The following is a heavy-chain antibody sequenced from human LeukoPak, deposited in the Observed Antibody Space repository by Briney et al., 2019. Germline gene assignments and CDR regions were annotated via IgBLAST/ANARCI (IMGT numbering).Heavy chain of an antibody. V-gene: IGHV3-23*01. CDR2: MCGTAGCT. CDR1: GFTFYMYA. CDR3: AKDRPNFHENSGHYYRRDGDS. Sequence: GGSLRLSCQASGFTFYMYAMSWVRQAPGKGLEWVASMCGTAGCTFYPDSVKGRFTISRDNSKNVLYLRMNSLTAEDTAIYYCAKDRPNFHENSGHYYRRDGDSWGQGTRVTVSS. J-gene: IGHJ5*01. D-gene: IGHD3-22*01.